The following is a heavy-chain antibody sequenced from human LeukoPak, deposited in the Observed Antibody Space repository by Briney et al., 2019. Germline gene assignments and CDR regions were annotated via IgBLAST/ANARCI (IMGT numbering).Heavy chain of an antibody. Sequence: PGGSLRLSCAASGFSFSTYSMNWVRQAPGKGLEWVSYISSASSTIYYADSVKGRFTISRDNAKNSLYLQMTSLRDEDAAVYYCARGPPLTYYDGSGYYFFDYWGQGILVTVSS. CDR3: ARGPPLTYYDGSGYYFFDY. CDR2: ISSASSTI. J-gene: IGHJ4*02. V-gene: IGHV3-48*02. D-gene: IGHD3-22*01. CDR1: GFSFSTYS.